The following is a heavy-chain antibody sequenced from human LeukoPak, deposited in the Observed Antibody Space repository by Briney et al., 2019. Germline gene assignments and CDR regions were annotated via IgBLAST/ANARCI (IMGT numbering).Heavy chain of an antibody. J-gene: IGHJ4*02. V-gene: IGHV1-46*01. CDR1: GYTFINNW. D-gene: IGHD5-18*01. CDR3: ATYRQVQVPFEC. CDR2: INPTGTTT. Sequence: ASVKVSCKASGYTFINNWMHWVRQAPGQGLEWVGLINPTGTTTLYAQKFQGRVTLTRDMSTSTDYMELRSLKSEDTAIYYCATYRQVQVPFECWGQGTLVTVSS.